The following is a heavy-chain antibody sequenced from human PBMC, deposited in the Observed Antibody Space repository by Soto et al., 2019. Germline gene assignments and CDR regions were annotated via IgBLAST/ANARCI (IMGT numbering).Heavy chain of an antibody. J-gene: IGHJ4*02. CDR1: GGSFSGYY. D-gene: IGHD5-12*01. CDR2: IYYAGST. CDR3: ARRIVATETFEY. Sequence: SETLSLTCAVYGGSFSGYYWSWIRQPPGRGLEWIGFIYYAGSTKYNPSLNSRVTISVDTSKNQFSLTVTSVTAADTAVYYCARRIVATETFEYWGQGTLVTVSS. V-gene: IGHV4-59*08.